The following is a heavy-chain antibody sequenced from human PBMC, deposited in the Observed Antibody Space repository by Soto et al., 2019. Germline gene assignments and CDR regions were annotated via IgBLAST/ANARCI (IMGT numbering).Heavy chain of an antibody. V-gene: IGHV1-3*01. CDR3: ARDSGSYYYYYGMDV. J-gene: IGHJ6*02. CDR2: INAGNGNT. CDR1: GYTFTSYA. Sequence: ASVKVSCKASGYTFTSYAMHWVRQAPGQRLEWMGWINAGNGNTKYSQKFQGRVTITRDTSASTAYMELSSLRSEDTAVYYCARDSGSYYYYYGMDVWGQGTTVTVS. D-gene: IGHD1-26*01.